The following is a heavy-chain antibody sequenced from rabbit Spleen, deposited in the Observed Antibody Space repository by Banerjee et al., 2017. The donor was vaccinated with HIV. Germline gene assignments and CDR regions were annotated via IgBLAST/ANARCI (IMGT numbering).Heavy chain of an antibody. V-gene: IGHV1S45*01. CDR2: IYSTIYYT. Sequence: QEQLEESGGGLVQPEGSLTLTCTASGFAFNSVYDMCWVRQAPGKGLEWIGYIYSTIYYTYYATWAKGRFTISKTSSTTVTLQMTSLTVADTATYFCARVSETSGWGEDLWGPGTLVTVS. D-gene: IGHD4-1*01. CDR1: GFAFNSVYD. J-gene: IGHJ4*01. CDR3: ARVSETSGWGEDL.